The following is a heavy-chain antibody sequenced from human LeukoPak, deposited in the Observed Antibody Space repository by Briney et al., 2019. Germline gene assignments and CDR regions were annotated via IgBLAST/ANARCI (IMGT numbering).Heavy chain of an antibody. CDR1: GYSFTSNW. CDR3: ARQTRDYDFWSAYSRGAFDI. V-gene: IGHV5-51*01. Sequence: GESLKISCKGSGYSFTSNWIAWVRQMPGKGLEWMGIIYPGDSDTRYRPSFQGQVTISADKSISTAYLQWSSLKASDTAMYYCARQTRDYDFWSAYSRGAFDIWGQGTMVTVSS. CDR2: IYPGDSDT. J-gene: IGHJ3*02. D-gene: IGHD3-3*01.